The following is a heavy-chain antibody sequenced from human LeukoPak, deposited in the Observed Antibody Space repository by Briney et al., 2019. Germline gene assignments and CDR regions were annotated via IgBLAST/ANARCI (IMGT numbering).Heavy chain of an antibody. V-gene: IGHV3-30*02. J-gene: IGHJ3*02. Sequence: PGGSLRLSCAASGFTFSSYAMSWVRQAPGKGLEWVAFIRYDGSNKYYADSVKGRFTISRDNSKNTLYLQMNSLRAEDTAVYYCAKDLGPMIVVVILGFDIWGQGTMVTVSS. D-gene: IGHD3-22*01. CDR1: GFTFSSYA. CDR2: IRYDGSNK. CDR3: AKDLGPMIVVVILGFDI.